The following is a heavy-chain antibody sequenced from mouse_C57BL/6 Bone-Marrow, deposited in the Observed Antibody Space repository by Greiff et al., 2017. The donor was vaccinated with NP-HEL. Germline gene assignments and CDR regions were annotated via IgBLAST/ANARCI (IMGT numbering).Heavy chain of an antibody. Sequence: QVQLQQSGAELMKPGASVKLSCKATGYTFTGYWIEWVKQRPGHGLEWIGEILPGSGSTNYNEKFKGKATITADTSSNTAYMQLSSLTTEDSAIYYCARSITTEVARYWYFDVWGKGTTVTVSS. V-gene: IGHV1-9*01. J-gene: IGHJ1*03. CDR2: ILPGSGST. CDR3: ARSITTEVARYWYFDV. CDR1: GYTFTGYW. D-gene: IGHD1-1*01.